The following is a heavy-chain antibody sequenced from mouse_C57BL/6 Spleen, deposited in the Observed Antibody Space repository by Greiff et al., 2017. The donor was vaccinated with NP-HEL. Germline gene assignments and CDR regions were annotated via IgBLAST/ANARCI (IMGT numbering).Heavy chain of an antibody. D-gene: IGHD1-1*01. CDR1: GYTFTDYY. CDR2: INPNNGGT. CDR3: AESAPGNYGSSYGFDY. J-gene: IGHJ2*01. Sequence: EVQLQQSGPELVKPGASVKISCKASGYTFTDYYMNWVKQSHGKSLEWIGDINPNNGGTSYNQKFKGKATLTVDKSSSTAYMELRSLTSEDSAVYYCAESAPGNYGSSYGFDYWGQGTTLTVSS. V-gene: IGHV1-26*01.